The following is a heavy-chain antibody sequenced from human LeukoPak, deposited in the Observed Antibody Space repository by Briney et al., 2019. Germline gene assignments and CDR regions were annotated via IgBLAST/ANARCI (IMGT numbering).Heavy chain of an antibody. V-gene: IGHV3-21*01. Sequence: GGSLRLSCAASGFTFSNYNMNWVRQAPGKGLEWVSCISISSNYIYYPDSVKGRFTISRDNAKNSLYLQMNSLRAEDTAVYYCARVAGRHYYYGMGVWGQGTTVTVSS. CDR3: ARVAGRHYYYGMGV. CDR2: ISISSNYI. J-gene: IGHJ6*02. CDR1: GFTFSNYN. D-gene: IGHD6-13*01.